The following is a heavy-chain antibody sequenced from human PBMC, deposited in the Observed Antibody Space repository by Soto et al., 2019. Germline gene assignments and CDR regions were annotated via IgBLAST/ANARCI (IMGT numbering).Heavy chain of an antibody. CDR3: AKDLGTDDFWSAYYTYYYVDV. D-gene: IGHD3-3*01. CDR1: GFTFSSYA. Sequence: EVQLLESGGGLVQPGGSLRLSCAASGFTFSSYALNWVRQAPGKGLEWVSVISGSGDTTYYADSAKGRFTIPRDKSKNTLYLQMNSPRDKDTAVYYCAKDLGTDDFWSAYYTYYYVDVWGKGTTVTVSS. CDR2: ISGSGDTT. V-gene: IGHV3-23*01. J-gene: IGHJ6*03.